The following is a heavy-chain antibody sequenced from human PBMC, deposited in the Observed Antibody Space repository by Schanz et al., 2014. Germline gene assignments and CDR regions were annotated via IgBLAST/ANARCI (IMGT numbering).Heavy chain of an antibody. CDR2: INPNSGDT. CDR3: ARGGYSSGWYDRDIAHFDY. J-gene: IGHJ4*02. V-gene: IGHV1-2*02. Sequence: QVHLVQSGAEVHKPGASLKISCKASGYTFTNFFLHWVRQAPGQGLEFMGWINPNSGDTEYGQQFEGRVTLTSDTSISTAYMELSSLTSDDTAVYYCARGGYSSGWYDRDIAHFDYWGQGTLVTVSS. D-gene: IGHD6-19*01. CDR1: GYTFTNFF.